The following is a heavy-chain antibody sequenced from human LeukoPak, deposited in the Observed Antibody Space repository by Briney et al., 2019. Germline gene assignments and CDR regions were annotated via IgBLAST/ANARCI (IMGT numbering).Heavy chain of an antibody. CDR3: ARAMVRGVPFDY. V-gene: IGHV3-30-3*01. Sequence: GGSLRLSCAASGSAFSTYAMHWVRQAPGKGLEWLAVISFDGNTKYYADSAKGRFTISRDNSKNTLYVQISSLRVEDTAVYYCARAMVRGVPFDYWGQGTLVTVSS. CDR1: GSAFSTYA. J-gene: IGHJ4*02. D-gene: IGHD3-10*01. CDR2: ISFDGNTK.